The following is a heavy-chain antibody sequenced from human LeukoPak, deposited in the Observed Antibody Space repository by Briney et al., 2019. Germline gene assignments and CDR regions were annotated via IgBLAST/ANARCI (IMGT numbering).Heavy chain of an antibody. Sequence: ASVKVSCKASGYTFTGYYMHWVRQAPGQGLEWMGWINPNSGGTNYAQKFQGRVTMTRDTSISTAYMELSRLRSDDTAVYYCARDGGYCSGGSCYVWFDPWGQGTLVTVSS. D-gene: IGHD2-15*01. CDR2: INPNSGGT. V-gene: IGHV1-2*02. J-gene: IGHJ5*02. CDR1: GYTFTGYY. CDR3: ARDGGYCSGGSCYVWFDP.